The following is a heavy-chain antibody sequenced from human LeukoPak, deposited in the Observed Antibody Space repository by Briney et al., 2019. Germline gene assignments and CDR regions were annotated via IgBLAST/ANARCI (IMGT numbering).Heavy chain of an antibody. CDR3: ARANFLYCSSTTCLFDY. Sequence: ASVKVSCKASGYTFPDYYMHWLRQAPGQGVEWMGWINPDDGETNYPQKFQGRVTMTRDTSISTAHMEVIRLRSDDTAVYYCARANFLYCSSTTCLFDYWGQGTLVTVSS. CDR2: INPDDGET. CDR1: GYTFPDYY. J-gene: IGHJ4*02. V-gene: IGHV1-2*02. D-gene: IGHD2-2*01.